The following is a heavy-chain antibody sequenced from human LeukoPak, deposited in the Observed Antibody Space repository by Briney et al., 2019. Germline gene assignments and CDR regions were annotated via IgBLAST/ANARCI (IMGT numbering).Heavy chain of an antibody. CDR1: GYTFTSYG. V-gene: IGHV1-18*01. D-gene: IGHD3-22*01. CDR2: ISAYNGNT. CDR3: ASSYYDSSGYYRWGAFDI. J-gene: IGHJ3*02. Sequence: GASVKVSCKASGYTFTSYGISWVRQAPGQGLEWMGWISAYNGNTNYAQKLQGRVTMTTDTSTSTAYMELRSLRSDDTAVYYCASSYYDSSGYYRWGAFDIWGQGTMVTVSS.